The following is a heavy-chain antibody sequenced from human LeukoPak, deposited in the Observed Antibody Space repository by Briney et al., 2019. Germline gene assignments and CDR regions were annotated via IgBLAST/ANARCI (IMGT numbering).Heavy chain of an antibody. CDR2: IYYSGST. V-gene: IGHV4-59*12. J-gene: IGHJ4*02. CDR3: ARDLTEGGFDY. Sequence: PSEALSLTCTVSGGSISSYYWSWIRQPPGKGLEWIGYIYYSGSTNYNPSLKSRVTISVDTSKNQFSLRLSSVTAADTAVYYCARDLTEGGFDYWGQGTLVTVSS. CDR1: GGSISSYY. D-gene: IGHD3-16*01.